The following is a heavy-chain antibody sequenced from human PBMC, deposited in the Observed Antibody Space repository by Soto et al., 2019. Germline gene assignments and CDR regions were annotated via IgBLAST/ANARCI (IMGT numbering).Heavy chain of an antibody. V-gene: IGHV5-51*01. D-gene: IGHD2-8*01. CDR1: GYSFTSYW. CDR3: ARLISSSVAAMYGADYGMDV. CDR2: IYPGDSDT. J-gene: IGHJ6*01. Sequence: PGESLKISCKGSGYSFTSYWIGWVRQMPGKGLEWMGIIYPGDSDTRYSPSFQGQVTISADKSISTAYLQWSSLKASDTAMYYCARLISSSVAAMYGADYGMDVWGQGTTVTVSS.